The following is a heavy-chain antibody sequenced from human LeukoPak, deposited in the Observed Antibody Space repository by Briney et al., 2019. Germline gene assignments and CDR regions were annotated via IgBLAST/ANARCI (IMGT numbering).Heavy chain of an antibody. Sequence: SETLSLTCAAYSGSFSAYYWSWIPQPPGKGLEWIGEINHSGSTNYNPSLKSRVTILVDTSKNQFSLKLSSVTAADTAVYYCAREGVGLAIGDYWGQGTLVTVSS. J-gene: IGHJ4*02. CDR2: INHSGST. CDR1: SGSFSAYY. CDR3: AREGVGLAIGDY. V-gene: IGHV4-34*01. D-gene: IGHD3-16*01.